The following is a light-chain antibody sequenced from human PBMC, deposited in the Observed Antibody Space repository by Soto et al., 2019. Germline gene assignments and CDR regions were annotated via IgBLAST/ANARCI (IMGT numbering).Light chain of an antibody. CDR3: QQSYRTPWT. Sequence: DIQMTQSPSSLSASVGDRVTITCRASQTINSYVNWYQQKPGKAPNLLISAASSLQSGVPSRFSGSGSGTDFTLTISSLQPEDFANYYCQQSYRTPWTFGQGTKVEIK. V-gene: IGKV1-39*01. CDR2: AAS. J-gene: IGKJ1*01. CDR1: QTINSY.